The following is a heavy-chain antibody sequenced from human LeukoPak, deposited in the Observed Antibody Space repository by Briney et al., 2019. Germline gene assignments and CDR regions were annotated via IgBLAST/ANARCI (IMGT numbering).Heavy chain of an antibody. CDR3: AIGHYDSSGYPDWFDP. CDR1: GGSISSGSYY. D-gene: IGHD3-22*01. J-gene: IGHJ5*02. CDR2: IYTSGST. Sequence: KSSETLSLTCTVSGGSISSGSYYWGWIRQPAGKGLEWIGRIYTSGSTSYNPSLKSRVTISVDTSKNQFSLKLSSVTAADTAVYYCAIGHYDSSGYPDWFDPWGQGTLVTVSS. V-gene: IGHV4-61*02.